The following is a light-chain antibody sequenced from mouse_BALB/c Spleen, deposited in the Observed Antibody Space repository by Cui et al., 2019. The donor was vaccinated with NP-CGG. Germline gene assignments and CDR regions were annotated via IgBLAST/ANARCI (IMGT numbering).Light chain of an antibody. CDR1: TGAVTTSNY. J-gene: IGLJ1*01. CDR3: ALWYSNHWV. V-gene: IGLV1*01. CDR2: GTN. Sequence: QAVVTQESALTTSPGEIVTLTCRSSTGAVTTSNYANWVQEKPDHFFTGLIGGTNNRVPGVPARFSGSLIGDKAALTITGAQTEDETIYFCALWYSNHWVFGGGTKLTVL.